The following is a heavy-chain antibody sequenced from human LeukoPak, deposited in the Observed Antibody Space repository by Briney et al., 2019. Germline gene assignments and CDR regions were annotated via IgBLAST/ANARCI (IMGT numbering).Heavy chain of an antibody. CDR3: ARVGEYCSSTSCHDY. V-gene: IGHV1-18*01. Sequence: ASVKVSCKASGYTFTNYGISWVRQAPGQGLEWMGWISAYNGNANYAQKLQGRATMTTDTSTSTAYMELRSLRSDDTAVYYCARVGEYCSSTSCHDYWGQGTLVTVSS. D-gene: IGHD2-2*01. CDR1: GYTFTNYG. J-gene: IGHJ4*02. CDR2: ISAYNGNA.